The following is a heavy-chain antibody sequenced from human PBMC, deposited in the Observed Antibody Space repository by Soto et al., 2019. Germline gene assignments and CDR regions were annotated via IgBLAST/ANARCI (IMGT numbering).Heavy chain of an antibody. Sequence: GGSLRLSCAASGFTFASYTMTWVRQAPGKGLEWVSVISGRAGNTYYADSVKGRFTISRDNSKNTLYLYMSSLRAEDTALYYCAKDRYCSSTSCSSLNSWGQGTLVTVPQ. CDR3: AKDRYCSSTSCSSLNS. D-gene: IGHD2-2*01. V-gene: IGHV3-23*01. J-gene: IGHJ5*02. CDR2: ISGRAGNT. CDR1: GFTFASYT.